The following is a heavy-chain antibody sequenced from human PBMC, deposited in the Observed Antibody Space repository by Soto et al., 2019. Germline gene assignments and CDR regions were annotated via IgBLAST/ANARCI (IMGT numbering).Heavy chain of an antibody. V-gene: IGHV1-69*13. CDR1: GGTLTGYG. D-gene: IGHD3-22*01. CDR3: ARGKEYYYDSSGPYYYYYGMDV. Sequence: SGKVSCKASGGTLTGYGISWGRQAPGQRIEWVGGVIPIFGTANYAQKFQGRVTITADESTSTAYMELSSLRSEDTAVYYCARGKEYYYDSSGPYYYYYGMDVWGQGTTVTVSS. CDR2: VIPIFGTA. J-gene: IGHJ6*02.